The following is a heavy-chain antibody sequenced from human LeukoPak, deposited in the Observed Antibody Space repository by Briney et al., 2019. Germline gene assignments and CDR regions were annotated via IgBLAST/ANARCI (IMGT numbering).Heavy chain of an antibody. CDR2: ITPIFGTA. CDR3: ASSGSGSYESWFDP. J-gene: IGHJ5*02. Sequence: ASVEVSCKASGGTFIRFTISWVRQAPGQGFEWMGGITPIFGTANFAQKFQGRVSITADESTSTALMELSSLRSEDTAVYYCASSGSGSYESWFDPWGQGTLVTVSS. D-gene: IGHD1-26*01. CDR1: GGTFIRFT. V-gene: IGHV1-69*13.